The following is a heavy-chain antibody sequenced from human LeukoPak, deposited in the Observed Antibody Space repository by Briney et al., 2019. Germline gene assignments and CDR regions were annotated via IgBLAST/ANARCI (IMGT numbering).Heavy chain of an antibody. CDR3: AQYPNFGEPLDY. V-gene: IGHV4-34*01. Sequence: SETLSLTCAVHGGSLSGDYSRGGRHPPGKGLEWIGEINHRGSTNYNPSLKSRVTISVDTSKNQFSLKLSSVTAPDTAVYYCAQYPNFGEPLDYWGQGPLVPVS. D-gene: IGHD3-10*01. CDR1: GGSLSGDY. CDR2: INHRGST. J-gene: IGHJ4*02.